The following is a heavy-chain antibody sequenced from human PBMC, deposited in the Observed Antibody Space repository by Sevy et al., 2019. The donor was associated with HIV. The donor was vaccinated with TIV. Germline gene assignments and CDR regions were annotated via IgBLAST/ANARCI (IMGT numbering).Heavy chain of an antibody. V-gene: IGHV3-53*01. D-gene: IGHD3-22*01. CDR1: GFTVNSNY. CDR2: IYTGDNT. Sequence: GGSLRLSYAATGFTVNSNYMNWVRQAPGKGLEWVSIIYTGDNTYYTDSVKGRFTISRDNSKNTLYLQMNSLRAEDTAVYYCARLSVYYYDSDGYYTTGNAFDIWGQGTMVTVSS. CDR3: ARLSVYYYDSDGYYTTGNAFDI. J-gene: IGHJ3*02.